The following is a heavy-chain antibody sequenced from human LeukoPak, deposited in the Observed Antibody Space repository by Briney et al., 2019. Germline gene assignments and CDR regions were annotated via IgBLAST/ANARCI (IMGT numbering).Heavy chain of an antibody. V-gene: IGHV1-2*02. D-gene: IGHD4-17*01. J-gene: IGHJ5*02. Sequence: EASVKVSCKASGYTFTGYYMHWVRQAPGQGLEWMGWINPNSGGTNYAQKFQGRVTMTRDTSISTAYMELSRLRSDDTAVYYCARSSPLLDYGGGDPWGQGTLVTVSS. CDR1: GYTFTGYY. CDR2: INPNSGGT. CDR3: ARSSPLLDYGGGDP.